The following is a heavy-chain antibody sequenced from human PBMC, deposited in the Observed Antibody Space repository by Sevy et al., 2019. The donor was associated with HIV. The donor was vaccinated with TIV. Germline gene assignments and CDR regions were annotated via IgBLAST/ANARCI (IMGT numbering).Heavy chain of an antibody. D-gene: IGHD6-19*01. CDR2: ISGSGGST. Sequence: GGSLRLSCAASGFTFSSYAMSWVRQAPGKGLEWVSAISGSGGSTYYADSVKGRFTISRDNSKNTLYLQMNSLRAEDTAVYYCARDPIAVAGTDYYYGMDVWGQGTTVTVSS. J-gene: IGHJ6*02. CDR1: GFTFSSYA. CDR3: ARDPIAVAGTDYYYGMDV. V-gene: IGHV3-23*01.